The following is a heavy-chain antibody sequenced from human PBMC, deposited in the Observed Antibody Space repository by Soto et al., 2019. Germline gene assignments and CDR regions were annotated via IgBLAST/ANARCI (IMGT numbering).Heavy chain of an antibody. Sequence: PGGSLRLSCAASGFTFSSYSMNWVRQAPGKGLEWVSYISSSSSTIYYADSVKGRFTISRDNAKNSLYLQMNSLRDEDTAVYYCARPDSSGWYYYYYGMDVRGQGTTVTVPS. D-gene: IGHD6-19*01. CDR2: ISSSSSTI. CDR1: GFTFSSYS. CDR3: ARPDSSGWYYYYYGMDV. V-gene: IGHV3-48*02. J-gene: IGHJ6*02.